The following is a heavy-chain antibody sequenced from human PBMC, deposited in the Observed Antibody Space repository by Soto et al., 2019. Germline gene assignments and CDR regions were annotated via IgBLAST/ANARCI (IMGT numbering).Heavy chain of an antibody. CDR2: INQDGSEK. D-gene: IGHD1-26*01. CDR1: ESTVSRDW. V-gene: IGHV3-7*04. CDR3: SGGVGDAF. Sequence: EVHLVESGGGLVQTGGSLRLSCAIFESTVSRDWMNWVRQAPGKGLEWVAHINQDGSEKYYVDSVKGRFTISRDNAKKSLYLQMNSLNPADTAMYYCSGGVGDAFWGQGTLVTVSS. J-gene: IGHJ4*02.